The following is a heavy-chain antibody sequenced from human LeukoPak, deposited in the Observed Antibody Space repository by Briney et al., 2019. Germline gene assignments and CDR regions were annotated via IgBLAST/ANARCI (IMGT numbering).Heavy chain of an antibody. CDR3: ARDRSSGSYDGMDV. V-gene: IGHV1-8*01. CDR2: MNPDSGDS. D-gene: IGHD1-26*01. J-gene: IGHJ6*02. Sequence: ASVKVSCKDSGYTFTSHDINWVRQATGQGLEWMGWMNPDSGDSGYAQKFQGRVSMTRETSITTAYMELSSLRSEDTAVYYCARDRSSGSYDGMDVWGQGTTVTVSS. CDR1: GYTFTSHD.